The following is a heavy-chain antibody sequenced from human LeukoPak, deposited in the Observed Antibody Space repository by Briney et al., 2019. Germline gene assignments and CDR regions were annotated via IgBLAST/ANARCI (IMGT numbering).Heavy chain of an antibody. D-gene: IGHD6-19*01. CDR3: AKGRPVRTGGWYFFDC. V-gene: IGHV3-23*03. Sequence: GGSLRLSCAASGFTFSTYAMSWVRQAPGKGLEWVSLITRGGTDTFYEDSVKGRFTISRDNSNNTLYLHMTGLRAEDAATYYCAKGRPVRTGGWYFFDCWGQGTLVTVSS. CDR1: GFTFSTYA. J-gene: IGHJ4*02. CDR2: ITRGGTDT.